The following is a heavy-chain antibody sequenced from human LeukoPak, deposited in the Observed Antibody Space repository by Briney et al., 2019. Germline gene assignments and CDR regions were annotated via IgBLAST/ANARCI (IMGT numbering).Heavy chain of an antibody. CDR3: VRRAHAFDI. CDR2: ISHTGSTI. V-gene: IGHV3-11*01. J-gene: IGHJ3*02. Sequence: GGSLRLSCAASGFTFSDYYMSWIRQAPGKGLEWVSYISHTGSTIYYADSVKGRITISRDNAKNSLYLQMNSLRAEDTPVYYCVRRAHAFDIWGQGTMVTVSP. CDR1: GFTFSDYY.